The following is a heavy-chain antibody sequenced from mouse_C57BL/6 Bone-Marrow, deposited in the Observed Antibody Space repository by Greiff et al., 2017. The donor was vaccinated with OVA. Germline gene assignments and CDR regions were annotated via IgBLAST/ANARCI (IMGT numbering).Heavy chain of an antibody. Sequence: QVQLQQSGAELVRPGTSVKVSCKASGYAFTNYLIEWVKQRPGQGLEWIGVINPGSGGTNYNEKFKGKATLTADKSSSTAYMQLSSLTSEDSAVYFCAREGDGYDFAYWGQGTLVTVSA. D-gene: IGHD2-2*01. CDR1: GYAFTNYL. J-gene: IGHJ3*01. V-gene: IGHV1-54*01. CDR3: AREGDGYDFAY. CDR2: INPGSGGT.